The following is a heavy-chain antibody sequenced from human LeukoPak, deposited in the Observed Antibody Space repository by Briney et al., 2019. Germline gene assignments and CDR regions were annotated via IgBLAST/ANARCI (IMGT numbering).Heavy chain of an antibody. Sequence: ASVKDSCKASGYTFTGYYMHWVRQAPGQGLEWMGWINPNSGGTNYAQKFQGRVTMTRDTSISTAYMELSRLRSDDTAVYYCARDPRTTYESKPQDMDVWGQGTTVTVSS. J-gene: IGHJ6*02. CDR3: ARDPRTTYESKPQDMDV. CDR1: GYTFTGYY. V-gene: IGHV1-2*02. CDR2: INPNSGGT. D-gene: IGHD3-22*01.